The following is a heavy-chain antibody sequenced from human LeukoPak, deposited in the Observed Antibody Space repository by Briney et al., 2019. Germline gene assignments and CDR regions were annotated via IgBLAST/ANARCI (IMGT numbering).Heavy chain of an antibody. D-gene: IGHD6-19*01. CDR2: INPNSGGT. CDR3: GVGIAVAGLIDY. Sequence: ASVKVSCKTSGYTFTDYYIHWVRQAPGQGLEWMGWINPNSGGTNYAQKFQGRVTMTRDTSISTAYMELSRLRSDDTAVYYCGVGIAVAGLIDYWGQGALVTVSS. J-gene: IGHJ4*02. V-gene: IGHV1-2*02. CDR1: GYTFTDYY.